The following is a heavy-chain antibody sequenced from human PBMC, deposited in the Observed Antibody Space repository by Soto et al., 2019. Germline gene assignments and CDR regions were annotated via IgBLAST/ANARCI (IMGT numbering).Heavy chain of an antibody. CDR3: ARGDCVSGSCYSLAGSFYFYMDA. CDR2: INSDGSVS. Sequence: EVQLVESGGGLVQPGGSLRLSCAASGFTFRNYWMYWVRQAPGQGLEWVSRINSDGSVSSYADSVKGRLTISRDNVKNTLYLLMDSLRAEDTAVYYCARGDCVSGSCYSLAGSFYFYMDAWGKGTTVTVFS. V-gene: IGHV3-74*02. CDR1: GFTFRNYW. D-gene: IGHD2-15*01. J-gene: IGHJ6*03.